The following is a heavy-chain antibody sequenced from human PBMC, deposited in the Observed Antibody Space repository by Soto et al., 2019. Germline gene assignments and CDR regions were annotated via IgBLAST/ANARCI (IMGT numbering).Heavy chain of an antibody. CDR1: GYTFTSYY. CDR2: INPSGGST. V-gene: IGHV1-46*01. Sequence: VASVKVSCKASGYTFTSYYMHWVRQAPGQGLEWMGIINPSGGSTSYAQKFQGRVTMTRDTSTSTVYMELSSLRSEDTAVYYCARAATMVRGFHTPASYWGQGTLVTVS. J-gene: IGHJ4*02. CDR3: ARAATMVRGFHTPASY. D-gene: IGHD3-10*01.